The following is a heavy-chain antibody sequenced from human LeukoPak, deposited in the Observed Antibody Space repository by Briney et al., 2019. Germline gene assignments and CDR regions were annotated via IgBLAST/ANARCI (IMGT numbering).Heavy chain of an antibody. CDR1: GFTVSSNY. J-gene: IGHJ4*02. V-gene: IGHV3-53*01. CDR2: IYSDGTT. CDR3: ARREINGYYLS. Sequence: PGGSLRLSCAAFGFTVSSNYMSWVRQAPGKGLEWVSVIYSDGTTYYGDSVKGRFASSRDSSKNTLYLQMDSLRAEDTAMYYCARREINGYYLSWRQGTLVTVSS. D-gene: IGHD3-22*01.